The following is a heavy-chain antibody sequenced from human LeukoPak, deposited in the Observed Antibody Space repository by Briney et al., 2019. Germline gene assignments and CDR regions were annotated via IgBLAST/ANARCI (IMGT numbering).Heavy chain of an antibody. CDR2: IYTSGST. CDR3: ARQGTYYDFWSGYPRGPQFDP. D-gene: IGHD3-3*01. Sequence: KASETLSLTCTVSGGSISSYYWSWLRQPAGKGLEWLGRIYTSGSTNYNPSLKSRVTMSVDTSKNQFSLKLSSVTAADTAVYYCARQGTYYDFWSGYPRGPQFDPWGQGTLVTVSS. V-gene: IGHV4-4*07. J-gene: IGHJ5*02. CDR1: GGSISSYY.